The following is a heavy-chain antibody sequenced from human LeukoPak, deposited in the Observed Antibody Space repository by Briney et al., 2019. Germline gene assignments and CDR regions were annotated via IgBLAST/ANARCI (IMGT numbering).Heavy chain of an antibody. CDR3: ARRGYTYGWGWFDP. CDR2: IYHSGST. Sequence: SETLSLTCTVSGDSISTYYWSWIRQSPGKGLEWIGYIYHSGSTKYNPSLKSRVTISVDTSKNQFSLKVNSVTAADTAVYYCARRGYTYGWGWFDPWGQGTLVTVSS. CDR1: GDSISTYY. J-gene: IGHJ5*02. V-gene: IGHV4-59*12. D-gene: IGHD5-18*01.